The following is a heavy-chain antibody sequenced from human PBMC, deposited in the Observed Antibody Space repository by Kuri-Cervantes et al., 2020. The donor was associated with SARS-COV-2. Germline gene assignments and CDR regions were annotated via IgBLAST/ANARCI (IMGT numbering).Heavy chain of an antibody. CDR3: ARGDYYDSSGYYFRFFDY. CDR2: IYTSGST. J-gene: IGHJ4*02. CDR1: GGSISSYY. Sequence: ESLKISCTVSGGSISSYYWSWIRQPAGKGLEWIGRIYTSGSTNYNPSLKSRVTMSVDTSKNQFSLKLSSVTAADTAVYYCARGDYYDSSGYYFRFFDYWGQGTLVTVSS. D-gene: IGHD3-22*01. V-gene: IGHV4-4*07.